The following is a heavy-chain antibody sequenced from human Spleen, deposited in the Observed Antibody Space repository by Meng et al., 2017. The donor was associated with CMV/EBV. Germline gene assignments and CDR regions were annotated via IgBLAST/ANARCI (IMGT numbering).Heavy chain of an antibody. J-gene: IGHJ4*01. CDR3: AREAFDSGWHFFDN. D-gene: IGHD6-19*01. CDR2: ISYDGSFV. CDR1: GFPFGGSA. Sequence: ASGFPFGGSAVHWVRQAPGKGLEWVAVISYDGSFVYYADAVKGRFTISRDNSRNTLSLRMDSLRAEDTGVYYCAREAFDSGWHFFDNWGQGNLVTVSS. V-gene: IGHV3-30*04.